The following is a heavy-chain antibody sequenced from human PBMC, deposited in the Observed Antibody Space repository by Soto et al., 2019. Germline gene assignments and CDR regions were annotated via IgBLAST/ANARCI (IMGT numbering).Heavy chain of an antibody. Sequence: EVQLVESGGGLVQPGGSLRLSCAASGFTFSIYWMHWVRQAPGKGPVWVSRIDNAGSSARYAESVKGGFTVARDHAKNTLYLQMTRLRAEDTALYYGTRVAASVSGMDVWGQGTTVTVSS. V-gene: IGHV3-74*01. CDR2: IDNAGSSA. D-gene: IGHD2-15*01. CDR1: GFTFSIYW. CDR3: TRVAASVSGMDV. J-gene: IGHJ6*02.